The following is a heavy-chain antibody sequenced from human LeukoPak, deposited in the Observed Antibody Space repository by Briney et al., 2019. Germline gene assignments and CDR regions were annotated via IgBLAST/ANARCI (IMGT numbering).Heavy chain of an antibody. D-gene: IGHD3-10*01. CDR1: GFTFHFYS. CDR3: AFYYGSGSLIDY. CDR2: IYSGGST. J-gene: IGHJ4*02. Sequence: GGSLRLSCAASGFTFHFYSMTWVRQAPGKGLEWVSVIYSGGSTYYADSVKGRFTISRHNSKNTLYLQMNSLRAEDTAVYYCAFYYGSGSLIDYWGQGTLVTVSS. V-gene: IGHV3-53*04.